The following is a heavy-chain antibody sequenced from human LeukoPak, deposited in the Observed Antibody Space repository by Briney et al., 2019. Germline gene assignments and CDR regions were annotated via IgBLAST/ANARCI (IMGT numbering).Heavy chain of an antibody. CDR2: INHSGSS. CDR1: NGSFSGYF. Sequence: RTSETPSLTCAVPNGSFSGYFWSWLRQPPGKGLECIGDINHSGSSHYNPSLKNRAVMSIDTSKNEFSLRLTSVTAADTAVHYCARGRGYNWDQIYFVYWGHGTLVTVSS. V-gene: IGHV4-34*01. J-gene: IGHJ4*01. CDR3: ARGRGYNWDQIYFVY. D-gene: IGHD1-20*01.